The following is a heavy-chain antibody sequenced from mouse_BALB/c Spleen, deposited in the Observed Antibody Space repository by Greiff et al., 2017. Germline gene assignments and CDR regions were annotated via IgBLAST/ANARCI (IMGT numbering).Heavy chain of an antibody. J-gene: IGHJ2*01. V-gene: IGHV1-39*01. CDR2: INPYYGST. CDR1: GYSFTDYI. CDR3: ATGTGY. D-gene: IGHD4-1*01. Sequence: VQLQQTGPELVKPGASVKISCKASGYSFTDYIMLWVKQSHGKSLEWIGNINPYYGSTSYNLKFKGKATLTVDKSSSTAYMQLNSLTSEDSAVYYCATGTGYWGQGTTLTVSS.